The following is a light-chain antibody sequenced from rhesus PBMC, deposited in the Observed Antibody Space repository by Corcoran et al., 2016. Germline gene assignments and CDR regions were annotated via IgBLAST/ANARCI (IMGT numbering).Light chain of an antibody. CDR3: QQKSNWSLS. J-gene: IGKJ4*01. CDR2: GAS. CDR1: QSVGTR. Sequence: EIVMTQSPTTLSLSPGERATLSCRASQSVGTRLAWYQQKPGHAPRLLIYGASSRVTGIPYRFSGGGSGTDVTLTISSLEREDVAVYFCQQKSNWSLSFGGRTKLELK. V-gene: IGKV3-17*02.